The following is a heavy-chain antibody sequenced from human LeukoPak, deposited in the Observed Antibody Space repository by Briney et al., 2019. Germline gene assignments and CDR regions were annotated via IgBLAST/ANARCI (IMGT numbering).Heavy chain of an antibody. CDR2: MSPNSGKT. CDR1: GYTFTSYD. D-gene: IGHD4-23*01. CDR3: ARDYGGNSGWFDP. Sequence: ASVKVSCKASGYTFTSYDINWVRQATGQGPEWMGWMSPNSGKTGYAQKFQGRVTMTRDTSISMAYMELISLRSDDTAVYYCARDYGGNSGWFDPWGQGTLVTVSS. V-gene: IGHV1-8*01. J-gene: IGHJ5*02.